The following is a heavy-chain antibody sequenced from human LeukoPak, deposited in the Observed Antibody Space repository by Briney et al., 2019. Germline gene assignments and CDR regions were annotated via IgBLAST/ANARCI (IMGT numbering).Heavy chain of an antibody. CDR3: TTEGVLYYDSSGYYRDY. D-gene: IGHD3-22*01. Sequence: PGGSLRLSCAASGFTFSNAWMSWVRQAPGKGLEWVGRIKSKTDGGTTGYAAPVKGRFTISRDDSKNTLYLQMNSLKTEDTAVYYCTTEGVLYYDSSGYYRDYWGQGTLVTVSS. J-gene: IGHJ4*02. V-gene: IGHV3-15*01. CDR2: IKSKTDGGTT. CDR1: GFTFSNAW.